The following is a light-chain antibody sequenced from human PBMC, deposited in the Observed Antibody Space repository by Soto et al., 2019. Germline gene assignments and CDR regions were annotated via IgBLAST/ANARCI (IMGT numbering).Light chain of an antibody. V-gene: IGLV1-44*01. Sequence: QSVLTQPPSASGTPGQRVSISCSGSSSNIGTNFVDWYQQLPGTAPKLLIYSNNQRPSGVPARFSGSKSGTSDSLAISGLQSEDEADYYCAAWDDSLIAYVFGSGTKVTVL. J-gene: IGLJ1*01. CDR2: SNN. CDR1: SSNIGTNF. CDR3: AAWDDSLIAYV.